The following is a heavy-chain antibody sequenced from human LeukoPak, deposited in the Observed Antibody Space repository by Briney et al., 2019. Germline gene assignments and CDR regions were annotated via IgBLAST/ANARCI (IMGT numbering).Heavy chain of an antibody. J-gene: IGHJ2*01. V-gene: IGHV4-4*07. CDR3: ARMGRGSSWLLFDL. CDR1: GGSISGYY. D-gene: IGHD6-13*01. Sequence: SETLSLTCTVSGGSISGYYWSWIRQPAGKGLEWIGRIYTSGSTNYNPSLKSRVTISVDKSKNQFSLKLSSVTAADTAVYYCARMGRGSSWLLFDLWGRGTLVTVSS. CDR2: IYTSGST.